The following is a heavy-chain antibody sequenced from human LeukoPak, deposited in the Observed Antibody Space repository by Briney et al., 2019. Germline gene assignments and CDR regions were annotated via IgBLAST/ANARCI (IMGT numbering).Heavy chain of an antibody. J-gene: IGHJ6*03. Sequence: ASVKVSCKASGYTFTGYYMHWVRQAPGQGLEWMGWINPNSGGTNYAQKFQGRVTMTRDTSISTAYMELSRLRSDDTAVYYCARNPEGVPAATREDYYYMDVWGKGTTVTVSS. CDR1: GYTFTGYY. CDR2: INPNSGGT. V-gene: IGHV1-2*02. D-gene: IGHD2-2*01. CDR3: ARNPEGVPAATREDYYYMDV.